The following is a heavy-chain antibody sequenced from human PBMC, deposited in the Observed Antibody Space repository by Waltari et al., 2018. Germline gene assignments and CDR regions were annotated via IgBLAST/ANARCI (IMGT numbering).Heavy chain of an antibody. CDR2: IRHDRNRQ. J-gene: IGHJ2*01. CDR1: GFIFSTYG. Sequence: QVQLVESGGGVVQPGGSLRLSCAASGFIFSTYGMHWVRQAPGKGPEWVAFIRHDRNRQLYVDSVEGRFTISRDNSKNTLFLQMNSLRTEDTAVYFCARDGEQYFGETYWYLDLWGRGTLVTVSS. CDR3: ARDGEQYFGETYWYLDL. V-gene: IGHV3-30*02. D-gene: IGHD3-10*01.